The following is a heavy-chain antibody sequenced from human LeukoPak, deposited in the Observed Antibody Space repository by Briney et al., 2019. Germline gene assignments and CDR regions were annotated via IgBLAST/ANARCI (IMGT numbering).Heavy chain of an antibody. V-gene: IGHV3-23*01. CDR1: GFTFSTYA. CDR3: AKMDRSTYYYSSFDY. D-gene: IGHD3-22*01. CDR2: ISGSADSI. J-gene: IGHJ4*02. Sequence: GGSLRLSCVAFGFTFSTYAMSWVRQAPGKGLEWVSSISGSADSIYYADSVKGRFTISRDNSKNTLCLQMNSLRAEDTAVYYCAKMDRSTYYYSSFDYWGQGTLVTVSS.